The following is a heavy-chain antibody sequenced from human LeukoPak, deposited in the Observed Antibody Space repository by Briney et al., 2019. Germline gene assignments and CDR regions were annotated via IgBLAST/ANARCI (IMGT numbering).Heavy chain of an antibody. Sequence: SLRLSCAASGFTFDDYAMHWVRQAPGKGLEWVSGISWNSGSIGYADSVKGRFTISRDNAKNSLYLQMNSLRAEDTALYYCAKDMGATKRALFDYWGQGTLVTVSS. D-gene: IGHD1-26*01. CDR2: ISWNSGSI. CDR1: GFTFDDYA. V-gene: IGHV3-9*01. J-gene: IGHJ4*02. CDR3: AKDMGATKRALFDY.